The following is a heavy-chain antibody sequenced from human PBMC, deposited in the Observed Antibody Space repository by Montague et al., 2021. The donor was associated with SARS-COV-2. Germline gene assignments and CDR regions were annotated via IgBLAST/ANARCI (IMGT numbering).Heavy chain of an antibody. V-gene: IGHV4-39*01. CDR3: ARGVHTAFGSGAIDY. CDR1: GDSIRSSSYY. CDR2: IYNGGST. Sequence: SETLSLTCTVSGDSIRSSSYYWGWIRQPPGRGLEWIGSIYNGGSTYYNPSLNSRVTISVDTSKTQFSLNLSSVTAADTAVYSCARGVHTAFGSGAIDYWGQGTLVTVSS. J-gene: IGHJ4*02. D-gene: IGHD6-19*01.